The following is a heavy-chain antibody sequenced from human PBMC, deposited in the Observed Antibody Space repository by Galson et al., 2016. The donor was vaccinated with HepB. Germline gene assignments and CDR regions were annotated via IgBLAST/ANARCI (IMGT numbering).Heavy chain of an antibody. V-gene: IGHV1-3*04. CDR2: ISTGNENT. CDR1: GYIFTNYA. J-gene: IGHJ4*02. CDR3: AALALGDY. Sequence: SVKVSCKASGYIFTNYAMHWVRQAPGQRLELMGWISTGNENTKYSQNFQGRVAFTRDTSASTAYMELTSLRSEDTAVYYCAALALGDYWGQGTLVTVSS.